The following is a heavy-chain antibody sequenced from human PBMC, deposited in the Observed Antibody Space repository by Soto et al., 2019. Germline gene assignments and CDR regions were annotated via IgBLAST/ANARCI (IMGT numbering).Heavy chain of an antibody. CDR3: AVAVAGDFDY. CDR2: ISSSSSYT. Sequence: PGGSLRLSCAASGFTFSDYYMSWIRQAPGKGLEWVSYISSSSSYTNYADSVKGRFTISRDNAKNSLYLQMNSLRAEDTAVYYCAVAVAGDFDYWGQGTLVTVSS. CDR1: GFTFSDYY. J-gene: IGHJ4*02. V-gene: IGHV3-11*06. D-gene: IGHD6-19*01.